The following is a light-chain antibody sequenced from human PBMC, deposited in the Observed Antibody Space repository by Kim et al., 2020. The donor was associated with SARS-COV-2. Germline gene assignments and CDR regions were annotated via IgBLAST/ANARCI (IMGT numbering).Light chain of an antibody. CDR1: SLRIYF. J-gene: IGLJ3*02. V-gene: IGLV3-19*01. CDR3: NSRDSSGNHLV. Sequence: ALGQTVRITCQGDSLRIYFASWYQQKSGQAPVPVIYGKSDRPSGIPDRFSGSSSGNTASLTITGTQAEDEADYYCNSRDSSGNHLVFGGGTKLTVL. CDR2: GKS.